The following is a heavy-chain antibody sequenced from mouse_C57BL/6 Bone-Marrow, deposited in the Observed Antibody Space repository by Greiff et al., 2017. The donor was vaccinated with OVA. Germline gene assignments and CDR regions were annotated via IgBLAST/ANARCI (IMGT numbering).Heavy chain of an antibody. J-gene: IGHJ4*01. V-gene: IGHV1-82*01. CDR1: GYAFSSSW. CDR2: IYPGDGDT. D-gene: IGHD1-1*01. Sequence: QDQLQQSGPELVKPGASVKISCKASGYAFSSSWMNWVKQRPGKGLEWIGRIYPGDGDTNYNGKFKGKATLTADKSSSTAYMQLSSRTSEDSAVYFCAATVVATDYAMDYWGQGTSVTVSS. CDR3: AATVVATDYAMDY.